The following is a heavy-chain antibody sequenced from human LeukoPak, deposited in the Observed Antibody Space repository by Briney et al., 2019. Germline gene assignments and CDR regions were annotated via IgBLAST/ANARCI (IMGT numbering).Heavy chain of an antibody. CDR2: IYTSGST. V-gene: IGHV4-61*02. J-gene: IGHJ5*02. Sequence: SQTLSLTCTVSGGSISSGSYYWSWLRQPAGTGLEWIGRIYTSGSTNYNPSFKSRVTISVDTSKNQFSLKLSSVTAADTAVYYCAREIVVVPAAIWFDPWGQGTLVTVSS. CDR1: GGSISSGSYY. CDR3: AREIVVVPAAIWFDP. D-gene: IGHD2-2*01.